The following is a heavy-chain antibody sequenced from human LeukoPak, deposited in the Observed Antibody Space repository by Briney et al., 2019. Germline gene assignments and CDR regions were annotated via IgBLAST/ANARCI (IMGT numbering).Heavy chain of an antibody. CDR3: ARRDTSSWYKDDAFDI. CDR1: GGSISSYY. D-gene: IGHD6-13*01. J-gene: IGHJ3*02. V-gene: IGHV4-59*08. Sequence: SETLSLTCTVSGGSISSYYWSWIRQPPGKGLEWIGYIYYSGSTNYNPSLKSRVTISVDTSKNQFSLMLSSMTAADTAVYYCARRDTSSWYKDDAFDIWGQGTMVTVSS. CDR2: IYYSGST.